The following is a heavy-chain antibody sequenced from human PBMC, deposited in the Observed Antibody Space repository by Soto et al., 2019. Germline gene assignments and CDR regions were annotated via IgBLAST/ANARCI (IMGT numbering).Heavy chain of an antibody. J-gene: IGHJ5*02. CDR1: GGSISSLY. V-gene: IGHV4-59*08. Sequence: SETLSLTCTVSGGSISSLYWSWIRQPTGKGLEWIGYIYYSGSTNYNPSLKSRVTISVDTSKNQFSLKLSSVTAADTAVYYCARHGAVYDFWSGTREGWFDPWGQGTLVTVSS. CDR3: ARHGAVYDFWSGTREGWFDP. CDR2: IYYSGST. D-gene: IGHD3-3*01.